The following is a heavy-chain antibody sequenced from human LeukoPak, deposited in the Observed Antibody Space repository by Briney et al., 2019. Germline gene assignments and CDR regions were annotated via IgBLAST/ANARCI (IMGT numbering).Heavy chain of an antibody. CDR3: ARPNANGGWSRFDY. CDR1: GGSISSYY. J-gene: IGHJ4*02. V-gene: IGHV4-59*08. Sequence: PSETLSLTCTVSGGSISSYYWSWVRQPPGKGLEWIGYIYYSWNTNYNPSLKSRVSISVDTSKNQFSLKLSSVTAADTAVYYCARPNANGGWSRFDYWGQGTLVTVCS. D-gene: IGHD6-19*01. CDR2: IYYSWNT.